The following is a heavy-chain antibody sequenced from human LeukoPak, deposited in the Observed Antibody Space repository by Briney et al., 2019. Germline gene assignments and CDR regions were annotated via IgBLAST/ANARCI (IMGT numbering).Heavy chain of an antibody. V-gene: IGHV3-48*03. D-gene: IGHD2-2*01. J-gene: IGHJ4*02. CDR1: GFTFSSYE. CDR2: ISSSGSTI. Sequence: GGSLRLSCAASGFTFSSYETNWVRQAPGKGLEWVSYISSSGSTIYYADSVKGRFTISRDNAKNSLYLQMNSLRAEDTAVYYCARSAVVPAAHFDYWGQGTLVTVSS. CDR3: ARSAVVPAAHFDY.